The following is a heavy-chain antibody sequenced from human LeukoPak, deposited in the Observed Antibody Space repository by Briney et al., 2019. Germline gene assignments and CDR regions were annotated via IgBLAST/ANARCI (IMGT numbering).Heavy chain of an antibody. D-gene: IGHD6-13*01. CDR2: ISAYNGNT. Sequence: ASVKVSCKASGYTFTGYYMHWLRQAPGQGLEWMGWISAYNGNTNYAQKLQGRVTMTTDTSTSTAYMELRSLRSDDTAVYYCARDGLAAAGSSSNWFDPWGQGTLVTVSS. CDR3: ARDGLAAAGSSSNWFDP. V-gene: IGHV1-18*04. CDR1: GYTFTGYY. J-gene: IGHJ5*02.